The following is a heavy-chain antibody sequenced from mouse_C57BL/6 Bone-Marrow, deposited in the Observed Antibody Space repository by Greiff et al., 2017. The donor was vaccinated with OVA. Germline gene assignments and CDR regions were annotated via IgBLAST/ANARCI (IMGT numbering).Heavy chain of an antibody. CDR1: GFTFSSYA. CDR3: ARDQGGTWFAY. D-gene: IGHD3-2*02. V-gene: IGHV5-4*01. J-gene: IGHJ3*01. Sequence: EVQLQESGGGLVKPGGSLKLSCAASGFTFSSYAMSWVRQTPEKRLEWVATISDGGSYTYYPDNVKGRFTISRDHAKNNLYLQRSHLKSEDTAMYYCARDQGGTWFAYWGQGTLVTVSA. CDR2: ISDGGSYT.